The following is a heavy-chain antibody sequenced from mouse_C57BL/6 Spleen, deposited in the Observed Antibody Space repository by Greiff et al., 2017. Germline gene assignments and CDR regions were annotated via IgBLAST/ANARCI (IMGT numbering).Heavy chain of an antibody. V-gene: IGHV1-82*01. CDR1: GYAFSSSW. Sequence: VQLQQSGPELVKPGASVKISCKASGYAFSSSWMNWVKQRPGKGLEWIGRIYPGDGDTNYNGKFKGKATLTADKSSSTAYMQLSRLTSEDSAVYFCARWKLRWGQGTSVTVSS. J-gene: IGHJ4*01. D-gene: IGHD1-1*02. CDR2: IYPGDGDT. CDR3: ARWKLR.